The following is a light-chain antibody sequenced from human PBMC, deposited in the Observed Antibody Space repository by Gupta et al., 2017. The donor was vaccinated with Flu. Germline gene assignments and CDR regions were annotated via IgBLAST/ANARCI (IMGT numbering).Light chain of an antibody. J-gene: IGKJ2*01. V-gene: IGKV3-20*01. CDR3: QQYGSSPYT. Sequence: VLTQSPGTLSLSPGERATLSCRASQSVSSSYLAWYQQKPGQAPRLLIYGASSRATGIPDRFSGSGSGTDFTLTISRLEPEDFAVYYCQQYGSSPYTFGQGTKLEIK. CDR2: GAS. CDR1: QSVSSSY.